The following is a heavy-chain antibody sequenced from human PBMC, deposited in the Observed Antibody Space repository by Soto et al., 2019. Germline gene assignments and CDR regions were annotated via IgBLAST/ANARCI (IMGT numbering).Heavy chain of an antibody. CDR2: ISGSGGST. CDR1: GFTFSSYA. J-gene: IGHJ4*02. CDR3: AKDRRIQLATALVYYFDY. V-gene: IGHV3-23*01. D-gene: IGHD5-18*01. Sequence: GGSLRLSCAASGFTFSSYAISWVRQAPGKGLEWVSAISGSGGSTYYADSVKGRFTISRDNSKNTLYLQMNSLRAEDTAVYYCAKDRRIQLATALVYYFDYWGQGTLVTVSS.